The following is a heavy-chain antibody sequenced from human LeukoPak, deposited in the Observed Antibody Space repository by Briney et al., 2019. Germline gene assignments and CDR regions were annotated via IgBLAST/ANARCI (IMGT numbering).Heavy chain of an antibody. D-gene: IGHD6-19*01. CDR2: IYYSGST. V-gene: IGHV4-31*03. CDR3: ARVVSSGWYRDAFDI. J-gene: IGHJ3*02. CDR1: GGSISSGGYY. Sequence: SETLSLTCTVSGGSISSGGYYWSWIRQHPGKGLEWIGYIYYSGSTYYNPSLKSRVTISVDTSKNQFSLKLSSVTAADTAVYYCARVVSSGWYRDAFDIWGQGTMVTVSS.